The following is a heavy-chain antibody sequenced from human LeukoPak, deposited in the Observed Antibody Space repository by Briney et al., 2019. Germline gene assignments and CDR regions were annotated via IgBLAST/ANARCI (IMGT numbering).Heavy chain of an antibody. Sequence: GKSLTLSCVASQFRFPFSHYGMHWVRQAPGRGLEWVAVLWSDGSNQYYADAVKGRFTISRDNSQNTVYLQMNSLRVDDTAVYFCAKDAQRGFDYSNSLEYWGQGTLVTVSS. CDR3: AKDAQRGFDYSNSLEY. J-gene: IGHJ4*02. CDR2: LWSDGSNQ. CDR1: QFRFPFSHYG. V-gene: IGHV3-33*06. D-gene: IGHD4-11*01.